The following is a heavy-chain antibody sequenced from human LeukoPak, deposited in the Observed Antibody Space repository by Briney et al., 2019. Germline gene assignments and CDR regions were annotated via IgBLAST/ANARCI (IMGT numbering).Heavy chain of an antibody. CDR2: IYYSGST. CDR1: GGSISGSTYF. CDR3: ARPGMMDIDMGNFHY. V-gene: IGHV4-39*01. Sequence: PSETLSLTCTVSGGSISGSTYFWGWIRHRPGKGLEWIGSIYYSGSTYYNPSLKSRVTISVDTSKNQFSLKLSSVTAADTAVYYCARPGMMDIDMGNFHYWGQGALVTVSS. J-gene: IGHJ4*02. D-gene: IGHD5-18*01.